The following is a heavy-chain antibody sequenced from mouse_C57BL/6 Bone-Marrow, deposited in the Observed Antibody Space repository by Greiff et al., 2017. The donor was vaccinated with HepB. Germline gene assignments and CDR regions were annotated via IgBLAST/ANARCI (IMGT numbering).Heavy chain of an antibody. Sequence: VQLQQSGAELVRPGASVKLSCTASGFNIKDYYMHWVKQRPEQGLEWIGRIDPEDGDTEYAPKFQGKATMTADTSSNPAYLQLSSLTSEDTAVYYCTTYLYYEDYWGQGTTLTVSS. CDR1: GFNIKDYY. CDR2: IDPEDGDT. J-gene: IGHJ2*01. CDR3: TTYLYYEDY. D-gene: IGHD1-1*01. V-gene: IGHV14-1*01.